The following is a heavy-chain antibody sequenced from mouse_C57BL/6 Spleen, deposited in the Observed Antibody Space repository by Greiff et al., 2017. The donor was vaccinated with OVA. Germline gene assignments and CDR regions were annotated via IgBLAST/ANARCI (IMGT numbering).Heavy chain of an antibody. CDR1: GYAFSSSW. V-gene: IGHV1-82*01. D-gene: IGHD2-10*01. CDR3: ARPPAYYDEGGYFDV. Sequence: QVQLQQSGPELVKPGASVKISCKASGYAFSSSWMNWVKQRPGKGLEWIGRIYPGDGDTNYNGKFKGKATLTADKSSSTAYMQLSSLTSEDSAVYVCARPPAYYDEGGYFDVWGTGTTVTVSS. CDR2: IYPGDGDT. J-gene: IGHJ1*03.